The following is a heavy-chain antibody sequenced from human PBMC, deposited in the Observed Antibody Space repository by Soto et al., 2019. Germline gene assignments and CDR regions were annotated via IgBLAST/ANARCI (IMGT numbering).Heavy chain of an antibody. CDR1: GGSISSGGYS. CDR3: ATMGTPVTGLYYFDY. Sequence: SETLSLTCAVSGGSISSGGYSWNWIRQPPGKGLEWIGYIYHSGSTLYNPSLKSRVTISVDTSKNQFSLDLSSVTAADTAVYYCATMGTPVTGLYYFDYWGQGTLVTVSS. J-gene: IGHJ4*02. V-gene: IGHV4-30-2*05. D-gene: IGHD4-17*01. CDR2: IYHSGST.